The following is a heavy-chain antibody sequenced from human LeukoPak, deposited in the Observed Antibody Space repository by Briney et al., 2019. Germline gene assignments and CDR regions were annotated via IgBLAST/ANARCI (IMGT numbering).Heavy chain of an antibody. CDR3: ARSLFPYYDSSGYLFVY. V-gene: IGHV3-7*01. CDR2: IKQDGSEK. Sequence: GGSLRLSCAASGFTFSSYWMSWVRQAPGKGLEWVANIKQDGSEKYYVDSVKGRFTISRDNAKNSLYLQMNSLRAEDTAVYYCARSLFPYYDSSGYLFVYRGQGTLVTVSS. CDR1: GFTFSSYW. D-gene: IGHD3-22*01. J-gene: IGHJ4*02.